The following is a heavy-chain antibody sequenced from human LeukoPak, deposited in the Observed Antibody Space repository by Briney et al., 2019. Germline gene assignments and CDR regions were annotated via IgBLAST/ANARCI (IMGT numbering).Heavy chain of an antibody. D-gene: IGHD2-2*01. Sequence: SETLSLTCAVYGGSFSGYYWSWIRQPPGKGLEWIGEINHSGSTNYNPSLKSRVTISVDTSKNQFSLKLSSVTAADTAVYYCARGIPAAAYYNWFDPWGQGTLVIVSS. CDR1: GGSFSGYY. V-gene: IGHV4-34*01. J-gene: IGHJ5*02. CDR2: INHSGST. CDR3: ARGIPAAAYYNWFDP.